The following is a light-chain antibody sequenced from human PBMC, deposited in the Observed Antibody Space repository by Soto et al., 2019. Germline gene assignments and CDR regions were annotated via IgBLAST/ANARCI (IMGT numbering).Light chain of an antibody. CDR3: QQYGDSLLT. CDR1: QSVTNSF. CDR2: GAS. V-gene: IGKV3-20*01. J-gene: IGKJ1*01. Sequence: EMVLAQSPGTLSLSPGERATLSCRASQSVTNSFLAWYQQKPGQAPRLLIYGASRRATGIPDRFTGSGSGTDFTLIISRLEPEDFAVYYCQQYGDSLLTFGQGSKVDIK.